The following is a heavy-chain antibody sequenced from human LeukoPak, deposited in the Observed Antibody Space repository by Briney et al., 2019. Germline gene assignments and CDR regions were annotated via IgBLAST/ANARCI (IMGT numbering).Heavy chain of an antibody. D-gene: IGHD3-10*01. J-gene: IGHJ4*02. CDR1: GFTFSSYA. CDR3: ARTLVRGGYYFDY. V-gene: IGHV3-30*04. Sequence: GGSLRLPCAASGFTFSSYAMHWVRQAPGKGLEWVAVISYDGSNKYYADSVKGRFTISRDNSKNTLYLQMNSLRAEDTAVYYCARTLVRGGYYFDYWGQGTLVTVSS. CDR2: ISYDGSNK.